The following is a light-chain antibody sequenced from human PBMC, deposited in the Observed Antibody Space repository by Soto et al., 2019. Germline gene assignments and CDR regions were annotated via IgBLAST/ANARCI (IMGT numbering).Light chain of an antibody. CDR1: SSDVGGYNY. J-gene: IGLJ1*01. CDR2: DVT. V-gene: IGLV2-14*03. CDR3: SSYTSSNTRQIV. Sequence: TKTSSDVGGYNYVSWYQHHPGKAPKLIIYDVTNRPSGVSNPFSGSKSGNTASLTISGLQPEDEDDEYCSSYTSSNTRQIVFGTGTKVTVL.